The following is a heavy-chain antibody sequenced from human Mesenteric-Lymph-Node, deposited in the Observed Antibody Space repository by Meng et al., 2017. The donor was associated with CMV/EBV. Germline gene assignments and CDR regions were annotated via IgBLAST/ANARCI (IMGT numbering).Heavy chain of an antibody. CDR3: AKNITDASGSTDTHGG. D-gene: IGHD3-10*01. J-gene: IGHJ4*02. CDR2: IREDGSER. Sequence: GGSLRLSCAASGFTFTTYWMSWVRQAPGKGPEWVANIREDGSERYYVDSVKGRFTISRDDSKNTVYLQMNSLRAEDAAMYYCAKNITDASGSTDTHGGWGQGTLVTVSS. CDR1: GFTFTTYW. V-gene: IGHV3-7*01.